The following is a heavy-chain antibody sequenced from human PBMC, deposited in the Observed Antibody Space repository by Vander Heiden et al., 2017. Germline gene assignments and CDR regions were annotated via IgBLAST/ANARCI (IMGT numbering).Heavy chain of an antibody. D-gene: IGHD3-10*01. V-gene: IGHV3-23*01. Sequence: EVTLLESGGDLIHPGGSLRFSCAASGFVVSTHAMTWVRQAPGKVLEWVSGITGTGGRTYYADSVEGRFTISRDSSRNTLYLQMNGLRAEDAAVYYCAKGDTLIQGITSLDSWGRGTVVTVPS. J-gene: IGHJ5*01. CDR2: ITGTGGRT. CDR1: GFVVSTHA. CDR3: AKGDTLIQGITSLDS.